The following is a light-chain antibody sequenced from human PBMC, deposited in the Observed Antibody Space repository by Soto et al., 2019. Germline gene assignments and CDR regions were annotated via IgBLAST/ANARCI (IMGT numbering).Light chain of an antibody. CDR2: INSDGSH. CDR3: QTWGPGTVV. CDR1: SGHSSYG. Sequence: QAVVTQSPSASASLGASVKLTCTLSSGHSSYGIAWHQQQPEKGPRYLMKINSDGSHTKGDGIPDRFSGSSSGAEHYLTISSLQSEDEADYYCQTWGPGTVVFGGGTKLTVL. V-gene: IGLV4-69*01. J-gene: IGLJ2*01.